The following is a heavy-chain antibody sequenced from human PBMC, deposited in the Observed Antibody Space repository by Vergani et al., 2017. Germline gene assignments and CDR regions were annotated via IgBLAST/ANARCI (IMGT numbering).Heavy chain of an antibody. CDR2: IYHSGST. D-gene: IGHD3-10*01. Sequence: QVQLQESGPGLVKPPGTLSLTCAVSGGSISSSYWLSWVRQPPGKGLEWIGVIYHSGSTNYNPSLKSRVTISVDKSKNQFSLKLSYVTAADTAVYYWARLSGPPGWFDPWGQGTLVTVSS. CDR3: ARLSGPPGWFDP. V-gene: IGHV4-4*03. CDR1: GGSISSSYW. J-gene: IGHJ5*02.